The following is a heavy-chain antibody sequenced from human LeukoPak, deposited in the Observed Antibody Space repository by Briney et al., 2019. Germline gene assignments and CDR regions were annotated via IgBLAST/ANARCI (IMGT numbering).Heavy chain of an antibody. Sequence: PSETLSLTCTVPGGSIRSYHWSWIRQPPGKRLEWIGYIYDSGSTNYNPSLKSRVTISVDTSKNQFSLKLSSVTAADTAVYYCAREAGPIYFYYMDVWGKGTTVTVSS. CDR3: AREAGPIYFYYMDV. CDR1: GGSIRSYH. V-gene: IGHV4-59*12. J-gene: IGHJ6*03. CDR2: IYDSGST.